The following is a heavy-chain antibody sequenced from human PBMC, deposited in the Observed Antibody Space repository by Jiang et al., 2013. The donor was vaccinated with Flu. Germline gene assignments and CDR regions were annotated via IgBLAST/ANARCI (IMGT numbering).Heavy chain of an antibody. D-gene: IGHD6-13*01. CDR2: ISANNGNT. J-gene: IGHJ4*02. CDR3: ARKPQQLAPDY. Sequence: EWMGWISANNGNTHYAQKLQGRVTLTTDTSTSTAYMELRSLRSDDTAVYYCARKPQQLAPDYWGQGTPGHRLL. V-gene: IGHV1-18*01.